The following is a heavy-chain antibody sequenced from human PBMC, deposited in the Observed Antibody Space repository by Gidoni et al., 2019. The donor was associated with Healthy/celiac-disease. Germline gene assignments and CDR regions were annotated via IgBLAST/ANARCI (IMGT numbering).Heavy chain of an antibody. CDR1: GCSISSYY. Sequence: QVQLQESGPGLVQPSETLSLTCTVSGCSISSYYWSWIRQPPGKGLEWIGYIYYSGSTNYNPSLKSRVTISVDTSKNQFSLKLSSVTAADTAVYYCARAGYYYDSSGYEGIDSFDIWGQGTMVTVSS. V-gene: IGHV4-59*01. J-gene: IGHJ3*02. D-gene: IGHD3-22*01. CDR2: IYYSGST. CDR3: ARAGYYYDSSGYEGIDSFDI.